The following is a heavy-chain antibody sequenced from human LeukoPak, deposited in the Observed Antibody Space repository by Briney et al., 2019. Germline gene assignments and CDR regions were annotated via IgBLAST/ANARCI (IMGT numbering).Heavy chain of an antibody. CDR2: INHSGST. J-gene: IGHJ4*02. CDR3: ARHSGKP. V-gene: IGHV4-34*01. CDR1: GGSFSGYY. Sequence: SETLSLTCAVYGGSFSGYYWSWIRQPPEKGLEWIGEINHSGSTNYNPSLKSRVTISVDTSKNQSSLKLSSVTAADTAVYYCARHSGKPWGQGTLVTVSS. D-gene: IGHD3-10*01.